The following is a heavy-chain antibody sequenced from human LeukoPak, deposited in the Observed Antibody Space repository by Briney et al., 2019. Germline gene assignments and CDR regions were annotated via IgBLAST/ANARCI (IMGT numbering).Heavy chain of an antibody. Sequence: GGSLRLSCAASGFTFSSSAMSWVRQVPGKGLEWVSGISASGGSTNYADSVRGRFTISRDNSKNTLYVQMNSLRAEDTAVYYCAKGLRYSSSSPFDYWGQGTLVTVSS. CDR2: ISASGGST. V-gene: IGHV3-23*01. J-gene: IGHJ4*02. D-gene: IGHD6-6*01. CDR3: AKGLRYSSSSPFDY. CDR1: GFTFSSSA.